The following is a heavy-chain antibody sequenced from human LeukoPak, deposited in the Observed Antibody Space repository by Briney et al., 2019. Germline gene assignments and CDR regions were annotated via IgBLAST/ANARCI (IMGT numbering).Heavy chain of an antibody. Sequence: GGSLRLSCAASGFTFTGYSMSWVRQAPGKGLEWVSYISSSGITIFYADSVKGRFTISRDNAKNSLYLQMNSLRSEDTALYYCARDQYGSGDGYYMDLWGKGTTVTISS. CDR3: ARDQYGSGDGYYMDL. J-gene: IGHJ6*03. CDR2: ISSSGITI. V-gene: IGHV3-48*04. D-gene: IGHD3-10*01. CDR1: GFTFTGYS.